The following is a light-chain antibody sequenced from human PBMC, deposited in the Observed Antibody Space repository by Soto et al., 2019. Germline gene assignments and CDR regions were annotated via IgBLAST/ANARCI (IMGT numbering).Light chain of an antibody. CDR2: GAP. V-gene: IGKV3-15*01. CDR1: QSISIT. CDR3: QQYNNWPRT. J-gene: IGKJ4*01. Sequence: EIVMTQSPATLSVSPGERATLSCRASQSISITLAWYQQKPGQAPRLLIYGAPTRATDIPARFSGSGSGTEFTLTISGLQSEDFAVYYCQQYNNWPRTFGGGTKVEI.